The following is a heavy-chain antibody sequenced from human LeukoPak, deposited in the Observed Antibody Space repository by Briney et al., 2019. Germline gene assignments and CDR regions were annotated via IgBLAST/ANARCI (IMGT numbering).Heavy chain of an antibody. Sequence: SETLSLTCTVSGGSISSYYWSWIRQPPVKGLEWIGYIYYSGSTNYNPSLKSRVTISVDTSKNQFSLKLTSVTAADTAVYYCARPNGSGSNYYFDNWGQGILVTVSS. CDR1: GGSISSYY. J-gene: IGHJ4*02. D-gene: IGHD3-10*01. CDR2: IYYSGST. V-gene: IGHV4-59*08. CDR3: ARPNGSGSNYYFDN.